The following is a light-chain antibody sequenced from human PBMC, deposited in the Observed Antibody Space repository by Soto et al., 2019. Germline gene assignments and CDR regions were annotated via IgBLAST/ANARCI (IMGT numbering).Light chain of an antibody. Sequence: VLTQPPSVSGAPGQWVTISCTGSSSNIGAGHDVQWYQHLPGTAPKLLIYSNIIRPSGVPDRFSGSQSGTSASLAIAGLQAEDEADYYCQSFDSSLNVVFGGGTKLTVL. J-gene: IGLJ2*01. V-gene: IGLV1-40*01. CDR1: SSNIGAGHD. CDR3: QSFDSSLNVV. CDR2: SNI.